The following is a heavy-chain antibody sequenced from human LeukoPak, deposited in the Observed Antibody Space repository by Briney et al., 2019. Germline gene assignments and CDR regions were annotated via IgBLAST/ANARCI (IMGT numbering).Heavy chain of an antibody. CDR2: IYHSGST. J-gene: IGHJ5*02. Sequence: PSETLSLTCAVSGYPISSGYYWGWIRQPPGKGLEWIGSIYHSGSTYYNPSLKSRVTISVDTSKNQFSLKLSSVTAADTAVYYCARLIKTSSIAAAGDGWFDPWGQGTLVTISS. CDR1: GYPISSGYY. V-gene: IGHV4-38-2*01. CDR3: ARLIKTSSIAAAGDGWFDP. D-gene: IGHD6-13*01.